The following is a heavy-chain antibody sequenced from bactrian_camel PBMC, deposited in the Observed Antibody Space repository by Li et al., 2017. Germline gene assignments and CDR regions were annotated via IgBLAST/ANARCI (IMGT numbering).Heavy chain of an antibody. CDR2: IHSDGSNP. D-gene: IGHD1*01. Sequence: HVQLVESGGGLVQPGGSLRLSCAASGFTFSVVYMSWVRQAPGKGLEWVSSIHSDGSNPGYADSVKGRFTISRDNAKNMLYLRLRSLKPEDTAMYYCTKDLSYRTRDWTRSTRGQGTQVTVSS. CDR3: TKDLSYRTRDWTRST. J-gene: IGHJ4*01. CDR1: GFTFSVVY. V-gene: IGHV3-2*01.